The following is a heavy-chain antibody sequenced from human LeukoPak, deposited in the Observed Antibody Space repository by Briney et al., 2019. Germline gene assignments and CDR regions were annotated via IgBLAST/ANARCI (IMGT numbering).Heavy chain of an antibody. CDR1: GFTFSSYG. Sequence: PGRSLRLSCAASGFTFSSYGMHWVRQAPGKGLEWVAGISYDGSNKYYADSVKGRFTISRDNSKNTLYLQLNSLRAADTAVDYCAKDHLAAVGLRVCIQHWGQGTLVTVSS. CDR2: ISYDGSNK. D-gene: IGHD3-16*01. CDR3: AKDHLAAVGLRVCIQH. J-gene: IGHJ1*01. V-gene: IGHV3-30*18.